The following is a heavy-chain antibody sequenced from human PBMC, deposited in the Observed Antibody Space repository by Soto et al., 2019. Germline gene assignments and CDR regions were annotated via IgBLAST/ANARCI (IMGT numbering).Heavy chain of an antibody. D-gene: IGHD3-22*01. CDR1: GSSISSGSY. CDR2: IYHSGST. CDR3: ARDKYYYDTSGYRNFDY. J-gene: IGHJ4*02. V-gene: IGHV4-38-2*02. Sequence: LSLTCAVSGSSISSGSYWGWIRQPPGKGLEWIGSIYHSGSTYYNPSLKSRVSIPVDTSKNQFSLKLTSVTAADTAVYYCARDKYYYDTSGYRNFDYWGQGTLVTVSS.